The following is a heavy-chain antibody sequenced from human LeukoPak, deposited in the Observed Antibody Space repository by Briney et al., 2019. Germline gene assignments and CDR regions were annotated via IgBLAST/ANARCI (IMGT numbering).Heavy chain of an antibody. CDR2: FDPEDGET. CDR3: ASTTVTPRHYYYYYGMDV. CDR1: GYTLTELS. V-gene: IGHV1-24*01. J-gene: IGHJ6*02. Sequence: ASVKVSCKVSGYTLTELSMHWVRQAPGKGLEWMGGFDPEDGETIYAQKFQGRVTMTEDTSTDTAYMELSSLRSEDTAVHYCASTTVTPRHYYYYYGMDVWGQGTTVTVSS. D-gene: IGHD4-11*01.